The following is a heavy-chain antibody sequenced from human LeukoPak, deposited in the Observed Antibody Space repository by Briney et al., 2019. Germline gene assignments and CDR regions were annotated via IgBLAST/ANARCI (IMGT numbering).Heavy chain of an antibody. V-gene: IGHV1-18*01. D-gene: IGHD3-16*01. J-gene: IGHJ4*02. CDR2: ISAYNGNT. CDR1: GYTFTSYG. Sequence: ASVTVSCKASGYTFTSYGITWVRQAPGQGLEWMGWISAYNGNTNYAQKLQGRVTMTTDTSTSTAYMELRSLRSDDTAVYYCAREEARGSFDDWGQGTLVTVSS. CDR3: AREEARGSFDD.